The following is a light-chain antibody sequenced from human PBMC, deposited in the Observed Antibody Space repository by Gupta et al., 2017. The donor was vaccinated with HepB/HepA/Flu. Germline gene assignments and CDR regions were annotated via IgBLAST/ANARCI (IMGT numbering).Light chain of an antibody. V-gene: IGLV2-8*01. CDR1: GSDVGGYNY. CDR2: EVS. CDR3: SSPEGSNNYVI. Sequence: QSALTQPPSASGSPGQSVTISCTGTGSDVGGYNYVSWYQQHPGKAPKAMIYEVSKRPSGVPDRFSGSKSGNNASLPATGLQAEDEADDYCSSPEGSNNYVIFGGGTKLTVL. J-gene: IGLJ2*01.